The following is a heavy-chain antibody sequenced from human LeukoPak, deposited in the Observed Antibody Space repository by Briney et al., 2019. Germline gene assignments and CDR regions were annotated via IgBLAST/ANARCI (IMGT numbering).Heavy chain of an antibody. CDR1: GFTFSSYA. V-gene: IGHV3-23*01. Sequence: PGGSLRLSCVASGFTFSSYAMSWVRQAPGKGLEWVSGISDSGDKTYYADSVKGRFTISRDNAKNSLYLQMNSLRAEDTALYYCAKGSGYYDYWGQGTLVTVSS. CDR2: ISDSGDKT. CDR3: AKGSGYYDY. D-gene: IGHD3-3*01. J-gene: IGHJ4*02.